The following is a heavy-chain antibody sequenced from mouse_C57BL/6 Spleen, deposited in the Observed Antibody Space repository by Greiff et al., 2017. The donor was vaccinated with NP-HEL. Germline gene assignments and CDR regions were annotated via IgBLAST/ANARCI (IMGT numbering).Heavy chain of an antibody. V-gene: IGHV1-63*01. CDR2: IYPGGGYT. J-gene: IGHJ4*01. CDR3: ARSGDSNPYYAMDY. D-gene: IGHD2-5*01. CDR1: GYTFTNYW. Sequence: QVQLQQSGAELVRPGTSVKMSCKASGYTFTNYWIGWAKQRPGHGLEWIGDIYPGGGYTNYNEKFKGKATLTADKSSSTAYMQFSSLTSEDSAIYYCARSGDSNPYYAMDYWGQGTSVTVSS.